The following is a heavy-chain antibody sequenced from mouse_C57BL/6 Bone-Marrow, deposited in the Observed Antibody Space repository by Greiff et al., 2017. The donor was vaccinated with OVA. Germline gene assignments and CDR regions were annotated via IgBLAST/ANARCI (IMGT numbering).Heavy chain of an antibody. CDR2: ISYDGSN. Sequence: EVKLQESGPGLVKPSQSLSLTCSVTGYSITSGYYWNWIRQFPGNKLEWMGYISYDGSNNYNPSLKNRISITRDTSKNQFFLKLNSVTTEDTATYYCARAYYDYVFAYWGQGTLVTVSA. V-gene: IGHV3-6*01. CDR1: GYSITSGYY. CDR3: ARAYYDYVFAY. D-gene: IGHD2-4*01. J-gene: IGHJ3*01.